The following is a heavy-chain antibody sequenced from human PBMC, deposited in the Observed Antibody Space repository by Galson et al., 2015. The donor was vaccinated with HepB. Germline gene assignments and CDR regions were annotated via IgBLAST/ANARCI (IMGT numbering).Heavy chain of an antibody. Sequence: ETLSLTCAVYSGSFSGYYWSWIRQTPGRGLEWIGEINDSGSITNYNPSLKSRVAILVDASKKQFSLKLSSVTAADTAVYYCTRTPDITARPFDSWGQGSLVAVSS. CDR3: TRTPDITARPFDS. V-gene: IGHV4-34*01. D-gene: IGHD6-6*01. J-gene: IGHJ4*02. CDR2: INDSGSIT. CDR1: SGSFSGYY.